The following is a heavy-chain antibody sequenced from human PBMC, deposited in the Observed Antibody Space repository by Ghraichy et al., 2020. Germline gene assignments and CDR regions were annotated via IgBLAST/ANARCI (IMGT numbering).Heavy chain of an antibody. D-gene: IGHD2-21*01. CDR1: GYTFTSYY. Sequence: ASVKVSCKASGYTFTSYYMHWVRQAPGQGLEWMGIINPSGGSTSYAQKFQGRVTMTRDTSTSTVYMELSSLGSEDTAVYYCARISYSGWFDPWGQGTLVTVSS. CDR3: ARISYSGWFDP. CDR2: INPSGGST. J-gene: IGHJ5*02. V-gene: IGHV1-46*01.